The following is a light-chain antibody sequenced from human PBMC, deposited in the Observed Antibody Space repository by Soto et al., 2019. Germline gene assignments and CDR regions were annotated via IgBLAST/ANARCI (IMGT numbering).Light chain of an antibody. CDR3: QHYSNWPPT. V-gene: IGKV3-15*01. J-gene: IGKJ1*01. CDR2: GAS. Sequence: EIVMTQSPATLSVSPGERATLSCRASQSVSSNYLAWYQQKPGQAPRLLIFGASTRATGIAARFSGSGSGTEFTLTISSLQSEDFAVYYCQHYSNWPPTFGQGTKVEIK. CDR1: QSVSSN.